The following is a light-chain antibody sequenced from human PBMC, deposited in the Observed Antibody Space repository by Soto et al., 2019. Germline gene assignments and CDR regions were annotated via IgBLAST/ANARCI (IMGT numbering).Light chain of an antibody. V-gene: IGLV2-14*01. J-gene: IGLJ1*01. CDR2: DVT. Sequence: QSALTQAASVSGSPGQSITISCTGTSSDVGGYNYVSWYQQEPGKAPKLMIYDVTYRPSGVSNRFSGSKSDNTASLTISGLQAEDEADYYCSSYTGSTSYVFGTGTKVTVL. CDR1: SSDVGGYNY. CDR3: SSYTGSTSYV.